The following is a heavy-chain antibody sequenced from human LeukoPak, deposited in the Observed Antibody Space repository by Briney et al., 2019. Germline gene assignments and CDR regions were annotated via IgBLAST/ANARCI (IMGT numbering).Heavy chain of an antibody. CDR2: INSDGSST. D-gene: IGHD5-18*01. CDR1: GFTFSNYW. V-gene: IGHV3-74*01. Sequence: GGSLRLSCAASGFTFSNYWMHWVRQAPGKGLVWVSRINSDGSSTNYADSVKGRFTISRDNSKNTLYLQMNSLGAEDTAVYYCAGVTAMGRDEVYWGQGTLVTVSS. J-gene: IGHJ4*02. CDR3: AGVTAMGRDEVY.